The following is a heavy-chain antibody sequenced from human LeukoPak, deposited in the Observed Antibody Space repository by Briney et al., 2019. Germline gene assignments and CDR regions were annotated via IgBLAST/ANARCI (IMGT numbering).Heavy chain of an antibody. CDR1: GYTFTSYD. CDR2: MNPNSGNT. Sequence: ASVKVSCKASGYTFTSYDINWVRQATGQGLEWMGWMNPNSGNTGYAQKFQGRVTMTRNTSISTAYMELSSLRSEDTAMCYCARAPEWGKSNYYYYMDVWGKGTTVTVSS. CDR3: ARAPEWGKSNYYYYMDV. J-gene: IGHJ6*03. V-gene: IGHV1-8*01. D-gene: IGHD1-26*01.